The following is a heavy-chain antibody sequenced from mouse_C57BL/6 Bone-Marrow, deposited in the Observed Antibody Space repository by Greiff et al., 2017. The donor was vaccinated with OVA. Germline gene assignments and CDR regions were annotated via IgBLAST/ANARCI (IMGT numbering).Heavy chain of an antibody. V-gene: IGHV1-64*01. CDR3: ARGIYYSKWAFAY. CDR1: GYTFTSYW. CDR2: IHPNSGST. D-gene: IGHD2-1*01. Sequence: VQLKQPGAELVKPGASVKLSCKASGYTFTSYWMHWVKQRPGQGLEWIGMIHPNSGSTNYNEKFKSKATLTVDKSSSTAYMQLSSLTSEDSAVYYCARGIYYSKWAFAYWGQGTLVTVSA. J-gene: IGHJ3*01.